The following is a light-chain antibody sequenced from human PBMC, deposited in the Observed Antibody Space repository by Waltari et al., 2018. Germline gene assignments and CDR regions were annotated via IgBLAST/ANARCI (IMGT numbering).Light chain of an antibody. J-gene: IGKJ4*01. CDR1: QDISNY. CDR3: QQSTSIPLT. Sequence: DIQMTQSPSSLSASVGDRVTITCQASQDISNYLNWNQQKPGKAPKLLIYDASNLETGVPSRFSGSGSGTDFTFTISSLQPEDIATYYCQQSTSIPLTFGGGTKVDIK. V-gene: IGKV1-33*01. CDR2: DAS.